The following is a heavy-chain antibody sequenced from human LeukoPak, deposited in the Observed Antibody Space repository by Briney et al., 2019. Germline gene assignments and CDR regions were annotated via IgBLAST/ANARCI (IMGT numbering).Heavy chain of an antibody. Sequence: SVKVSCKASGGTFSTYAISWVRQAPGQGLEWMGRIIPIFGTANYAQKFQGRVTITTDESTSTAYMELSSLRSEDTAVYYCASQGLELSYYYYYMDVWGKGTTVTVSS. CDR3: ASQGLELSYYYYYMDV. V-gene: IGHV1-69*05. D-gene: IGHD1-7*01. CDR1: GGTFSTYA. CDR2: IIPIFGTA. J-gene: IGHJ6*03.